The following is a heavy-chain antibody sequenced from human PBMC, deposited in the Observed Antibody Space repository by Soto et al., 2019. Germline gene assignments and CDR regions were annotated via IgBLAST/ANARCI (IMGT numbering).Heavy chain of an antibody. CDR2: ISSSGSTI. D-gene: IGHD3-22*01. J-gene: IGHJ3*02. Sequence: GGSLRLSCAASGFTFSDYYMSWIRQAPGKWLEWVSYISSSGSTIYYADSVKGRFTISRDNAKNSLYLQMNSLRAEDTAVYYCARGGYSDSSGFDEVAFDIGGQLTRVNVSS. V-gene: IGHV3-11*01. CDR3: ARGGYSDSSGFDEVAFDI. CDR1: GFTFSDYY.